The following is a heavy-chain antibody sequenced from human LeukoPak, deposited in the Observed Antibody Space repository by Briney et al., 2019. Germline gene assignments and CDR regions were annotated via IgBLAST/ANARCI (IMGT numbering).Heavy chain of an antibody. CDR1: GGSISSYY. D-gene: IGHD3-22*01. CDR2: IYYSGST. J-gene: IGHJ2*01. Sequence: KPSETLSLTCTVSGGSISSYYWSWIRQPPGKGLEWIGYIYYSGSTNYNPSLKSRVTISVDTSKNQFSLKLSSVTAADTAVYYCARARYYYDSSVGWYFDLWGRGTLVTVSS. CDR3: ARARYYYDSSVGWYFDL. V-gene: IGHV4-59*01.